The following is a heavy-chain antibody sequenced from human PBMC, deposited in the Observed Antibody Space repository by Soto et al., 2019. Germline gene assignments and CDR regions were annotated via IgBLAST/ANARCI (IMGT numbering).Heavy chain of an antibody. CDR2: IIPILGIA. D-gene: IGHD2-15*01. Sequence: QPLGQGLEWMGRIIPILGIANYAQKFQGRVTITADKSTSTAYMELSSLRSEDTAVYYCAREDYSYYFDYWGQGTLVTVSS. V-gene: IGHV1-69*04. CDR3: AREDYSYYFDY. J-gene: IGHJ4*02.